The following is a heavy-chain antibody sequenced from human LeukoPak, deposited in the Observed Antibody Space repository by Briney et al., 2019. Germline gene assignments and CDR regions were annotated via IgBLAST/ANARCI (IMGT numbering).Heavy chain of an antibody. V-gene: IGHV3-30*15. J-gene: IGHJ4*02. Sequence: GGSLRLSCVASGFAFNTQAMHWVRQAPGKGLEWLAVMSLDGSSIYYADSVRGRFTISRDNSKNTLVLQMSSLRVEDTAVYYCARDRGKLRYLDLWGQGTLLTVSS. CDR3: ARDRGKLRYLDL. D-gene: IGHD3-9*01. CDR2: MSLDGSSI. CDR1: GFAFNTQA.